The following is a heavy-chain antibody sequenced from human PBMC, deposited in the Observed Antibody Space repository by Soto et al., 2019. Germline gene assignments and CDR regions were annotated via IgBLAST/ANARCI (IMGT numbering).Heavy chain of an antibody. J-gene: IGHJ3*02. V-gene: IGHV3-30-3*01. CDR1: GFTFSAYT. D-gene: IGHD1-26*01. CDR2: ISYDVNNE. CDR3: ARDGYSGRSDGFDI. Sequence: QVQLVESGGGVVQPGRSLRLSCAASGFTFSAYTMHWVRQPPGKGLEWVAVISYDVNNERYTDPVKGRFSVSRDNSKSTLYLLMNSLKSEDTAVYYCARDGYSGRSDGFDIWGQGTMVTVSS.